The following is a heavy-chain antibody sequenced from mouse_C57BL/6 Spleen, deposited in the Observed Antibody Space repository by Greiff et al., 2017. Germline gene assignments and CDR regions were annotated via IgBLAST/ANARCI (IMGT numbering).Heavy chain of an antibody. J-gene: IGHJ4*01. Sequence: EVQGVESGGGLVKPGGSLKFSCEASGFTFSDYGMHWVRQAPEKGLEWVAYISSGSSNIYYADTVKGRVTISRYNAKDTLFLQMTSLRSEDTAMYYCAREPYCYAMDYWGQGTSVTVSS. D-gene: IGHD2-10*01. CDR3: AREPYCYAMDY. V-gene: IGHV5-17*01. CDR1: GFTFSDYG. CDR2: ISSGSSNI.